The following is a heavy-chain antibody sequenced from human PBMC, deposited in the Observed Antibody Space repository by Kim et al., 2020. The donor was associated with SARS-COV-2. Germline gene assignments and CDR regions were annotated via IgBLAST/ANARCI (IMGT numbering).Heavy chain of an antibody. V-gene: IGHV3-48*04. CDR1: GFTFSSYS. CDR2: ISSNSSTI. Sequence: GGSLRLSCAASGFTFSSYSMNWVRQAPGKGLEWVSYISSNSSTIYYADSVKGRFTISRDNAKNSLYLQMNSLRAEDTAVYYCARRDACDIWGQGTMVTVSS. J-gene: IGHJ3*02. CDR3: ARRDACDI.